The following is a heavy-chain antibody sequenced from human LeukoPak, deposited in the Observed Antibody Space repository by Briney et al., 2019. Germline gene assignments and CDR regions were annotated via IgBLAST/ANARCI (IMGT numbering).Heavy chain of an antibody. CDR3: ARGAAVAGRFDY. V-gene: IGHV3-7*01. CDR2: IKQDGSEK. Sequence: GGSLRLSCAASEFTFSSYWMSWVRQAPGKGLEWVANIKQDGSEKYYVDSVKGRFTISRDNSKNTLYLQMNSLRAEDTAVYYCARGAAVAGRFDYWGQGTLVTVSS. CDR1: EFTFSSYW. J-gene: IGHJ4*02. D-gene: IGHD6-19*01.